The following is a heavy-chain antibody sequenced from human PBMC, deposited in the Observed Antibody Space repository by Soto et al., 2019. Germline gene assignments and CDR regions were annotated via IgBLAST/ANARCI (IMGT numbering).Heavy chain of an antibody. CDR3: ARGLEWSRSLDP. CDR1: GYTFTSYD. CDR2: MNPNSGNT. Sequence: ASGKVSCKGSGYTFTSYDINLVRQATGQGLEWMGWMNPNSGNTGYAQKFQGRVTMTRNTSISTAYMELSSLRSEDTAVYYCARGLEWSRSLDPWGQGTLVTVSS. J-gene: IGHJ5*02. V-gene: IGHV1-8*01. D-gene: IGHD3-3*01.